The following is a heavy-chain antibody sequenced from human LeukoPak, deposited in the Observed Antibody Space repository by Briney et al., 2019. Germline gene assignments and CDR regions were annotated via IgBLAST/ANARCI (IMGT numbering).Heavy chain of an antibody. J-gene: IGHJ6*03. D-gene: IGHD2-15*01. CDR3: ATRDCSGGSCYGAYYYYMDV. CDR2: FDPEDGET. CDR1: GYTLTELS. V-gene: IGHV1-24*01. Sequence: GASVKVSCKVSGYTLTELSMNWVRQAPGKGLEWMGGFDPEDGETIYAQKFQGRVTMTEDTSTDTAYMELSSLRPEDTAVYYCATRDCSGGSCYGAYYYYMDVWGKGTTVTISS.